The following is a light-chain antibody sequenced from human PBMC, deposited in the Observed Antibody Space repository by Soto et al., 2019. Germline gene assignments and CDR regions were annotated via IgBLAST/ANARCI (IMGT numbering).Light chain of an antibody. Sequence: EIVLAQSPGTLSLSPGERATLSFRASQSISNNLAWYQQKPGQAPRLLIYGESNRATGIPDRFSGSGSGTDFTLTISRLEPEDFAVYYCQQYGSSGTFGQGTKVDIK. V-gene: IGKV3-20*01. CDR2: GES. CDR1: QSISNN. J-gene: IGKJ1*01. CDR3: QQYGSSGT.